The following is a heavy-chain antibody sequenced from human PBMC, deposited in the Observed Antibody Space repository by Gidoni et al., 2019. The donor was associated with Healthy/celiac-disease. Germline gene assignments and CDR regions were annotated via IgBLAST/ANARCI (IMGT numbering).Heavy chain of an antibody. CDR1: GFTFSSYS. CDR2: IRSSSSYI. Sequence: EVQLVESGGGLVKPGGSLRLSCAASGFTFSSYSMNWVRQAPGKGLEWVSSIRSSSSYIYSADSVKGRFTISRDNAKNSLYLQMNSLRAEDTAVYYCARAGDEYSSSAEYFQHWGQGTLVTVSS. J-gene: IGHJ1*01. CDR3: ARAGDEYSSSAEYFQH. D-gene: IGHD6-6*01. V-gene: IGHV3-21*01.